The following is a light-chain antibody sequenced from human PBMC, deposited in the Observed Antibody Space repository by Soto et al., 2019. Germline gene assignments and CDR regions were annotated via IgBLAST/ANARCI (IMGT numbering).Light chain of an antibody. Sequence: QAVLTQSPSASASLGASVKLTCTPSSGHSSYAIAWHQQQPEKGPRYLMKLNSDGSHSKGDGIPDRFSGSSSGAERYLTISSLQSEDEADYYCQTWGTGFWVFGGGTKLTVL. V-gene: IGLV4-69*01. CDR1: SGHSSYA. CDR3: QTWGTGFWV. CDR2: LNSDGSH. J-gene: IGLJ3*02.